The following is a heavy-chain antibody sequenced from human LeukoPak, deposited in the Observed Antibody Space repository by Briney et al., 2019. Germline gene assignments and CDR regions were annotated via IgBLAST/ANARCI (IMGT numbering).Heavy chain of an antibody. J-gene: IGHJ4*02. D-gene: IGHD1-26*01. CDR3: ARGQWELLLSYFDY. V-gene: IGHV1-69*04. Sequence: GASVKVSCKASGGTFSSYAISWVRQAPGQGLEWMGRIIPILGIANYAQKLQGRVTMTTDTSTSTAYMELRSLRSDDTAVYYCARGQWELLLSYFDYWGQGTLVTVSS. CDR2: IIPILGIA. CDR1: GGTFSSYA.